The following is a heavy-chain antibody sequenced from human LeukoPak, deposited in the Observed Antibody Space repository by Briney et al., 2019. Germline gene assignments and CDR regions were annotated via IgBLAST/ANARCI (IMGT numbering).Heavy chain of an antibody. CDR1: GGSISSYF. J-gene: IGHJ4*02. CDR3: ASTSLAVAGTSFDY. V-gene: IGHV4-4*07. Sequence: PSETLSLTCTLSGGSISSYFWSWIRQPAGKGLEWIGRIYSSGSTNYNPSLKSRVTMSVDTSKNQLSLQLSSVTAADTAVYYCASTSLAVAGTSFDYWGQGTWSPSPQ. CDR2: IYSSGST. D-gene: IGHD6-19*01.